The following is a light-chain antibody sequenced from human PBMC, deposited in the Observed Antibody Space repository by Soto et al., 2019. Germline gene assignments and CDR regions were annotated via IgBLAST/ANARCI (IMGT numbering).Light chain of an antibody. CDR1: QTISTN. Sequence: EIVMTQFPATLSVSPGERATLSCRASQTISTNLAWYQQKPGQAPRLLIYGASIRATGIPARFSGSGSGTEFTLTISSLQSEDFAVYYCHQYGKWPPETFGPGTKVD. V-gene: IGKV3-15*01. CDR2: GAS. CDR3: HQYGKWPPET. J-gene: IGKJ3*01.